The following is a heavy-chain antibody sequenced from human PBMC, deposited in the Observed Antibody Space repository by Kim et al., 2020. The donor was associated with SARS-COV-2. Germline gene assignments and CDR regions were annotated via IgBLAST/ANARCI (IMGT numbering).Heavy chain of an antibody. J-gene: IGHJ3*01. CDR1: GFSVSTKY. Sequence: GGSLRLSCVASGFSVSTKYMSWVRQTPSRGLEWVSVIYSTGTTYYSDSVKGRFTLSRDISKNTLYLQMNNLRDGDTDIYYCVRGRGVEGYAFDVWAQEAVVTVSS. D-gene: IGHD3-10*01. CDR2: IYSTGTT. V-gene: IGHV3-53*01. CDR3: VRGRGVEGYAFDV.